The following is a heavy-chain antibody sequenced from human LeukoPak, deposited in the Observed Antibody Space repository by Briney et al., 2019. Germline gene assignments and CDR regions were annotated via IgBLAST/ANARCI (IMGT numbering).Heavy chain of an antibody. CDR3: ARARAAAGTKWAFDI. J-gene: IGHJ3*02. CDR1: GGSISSYY. Sequence: SETLSLTCTVSGGSISSYYWSWIRQPAGKGLEWIGRIYTSGGTNYNPSLKSRVTMSVDTSKNQFSLKLSSVTAADTAVYYCARARAAAGTKWAFDIWGQGTMVTVSS. V-gene: IGHV4-4*07. CDR2: IYTSGGT. D-gene: IGHD6-13*01.